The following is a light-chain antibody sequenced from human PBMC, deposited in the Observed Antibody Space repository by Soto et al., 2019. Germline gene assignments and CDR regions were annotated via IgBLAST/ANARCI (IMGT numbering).Light chain of an antibody. Sequence: DIQMTQSPSSLSSSVRDRVTITCLASQSISSHLNWYQQKSGKAPKLLIYGASSLQSGVPSRFSGSGSETDFTLTISSLQPEDFATYYCQQSYSSPLTFGGGTKVDIK. CDR2: GAS. V-gene: IGKV1-39*01. J-gene: IGKJ4*01. CDR3: QQSYSSPLT. CDR1: QSISSH.